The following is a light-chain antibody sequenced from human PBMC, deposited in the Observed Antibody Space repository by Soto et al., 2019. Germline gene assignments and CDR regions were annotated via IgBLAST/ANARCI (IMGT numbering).Light chain of an antibody. CDR3: QQSYRTPYT. J-gene: IGKJ2*01. Sequence: DIQMTQSPSSLSASVGERVTITCRASQSISSYLNWYQQKPGKAPKTLTYAASSLQSGAPSRFSGSGSGTDFTLTISSLQPEDFATYYCQQSYRTPYTFGQGTKLEIK. V-gene: IGKV1-39*01. CDR1: QSISSY. CDR2: AAS.